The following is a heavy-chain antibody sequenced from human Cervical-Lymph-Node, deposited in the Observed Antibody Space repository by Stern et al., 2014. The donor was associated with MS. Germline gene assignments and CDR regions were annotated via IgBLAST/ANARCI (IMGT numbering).Heavy chain of an antibody. D-gene: IGHD1-26*01. CDR3: ARGELKEGLVRGMDV. V-gene: IGHV1-69*12. CDR2: LIPIFGTA. Sequence: VQLEESGAEVKKPGSSGKVSCQDSGGTFSSYAISWVRHAPGQGLEWKGGLIPIFGTANYAQKFQGRVTITADESTSTAYMELSSLRSEDTAVYYCARGELKEGLVRGMDVWGQGTTVTVSS. CDR1: GGTFSSYA. J-gene: IGHJ6*02.